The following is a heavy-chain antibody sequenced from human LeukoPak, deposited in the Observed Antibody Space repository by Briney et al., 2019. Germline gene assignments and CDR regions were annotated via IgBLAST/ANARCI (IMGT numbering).Heavy chain of an antibody. Sequence: PGGSLTLSCATSGFILSNYWMHWVRQAPGKGLVWVSRINNDGSSTTYADSVKGRFTISRDNARNTLYLQMNGLRAEDTAVYYCARDGISCTGGHCYFASWGQGTLVTVSS. CDR1: GFILSNYW. J-gene: IGHJ4*02. V-gene: IGHV3-74*01. D-gene: IGHD2-8*02. CDR3: ARDGISCTGGHCYFAS. CDR2: INNDGSST.